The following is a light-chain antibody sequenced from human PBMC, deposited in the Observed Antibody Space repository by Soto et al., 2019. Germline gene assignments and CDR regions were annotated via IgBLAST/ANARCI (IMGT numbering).Light chain of an antibody. V-gene: IGKV1-39*01. CDR1: QGISTY. CDR3: QQSYSTTWT. CDR2: AAS. J-gene: IGKJ1*01. Sequence: DIQLTQSQCSLSASVGERVTLTCRASQGISTYLNWYQQRPGKAPKLLIYAASSLQSGVPSRFSGSGSETHFTLTISSLQPEDFATYSCQQSYSTTWTFGQGTKVDI.